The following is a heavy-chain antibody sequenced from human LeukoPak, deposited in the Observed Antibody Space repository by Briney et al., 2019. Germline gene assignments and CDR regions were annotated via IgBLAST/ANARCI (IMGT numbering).Heavy chain of an antibody. J-gene: IGHJ3*02. CDR3: ARDVNAFDI. CDR2: ISRSSSTI. CDR1: GXAFSSNN. Sequence: PGGSLRLSCAASGXAFSSNNMNWVRQAPGKGLEWISYISRSSSTIYYADSVKGRFTISRDNAKNSLYLQMNSLRDEDTAVYYCARDVNAFDIWGQGTMVTVSS. V-gene: IGHV3-48*02.